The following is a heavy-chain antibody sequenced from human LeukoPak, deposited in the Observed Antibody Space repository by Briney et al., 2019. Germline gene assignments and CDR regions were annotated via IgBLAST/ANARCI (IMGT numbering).Heavy chain of an antibody. CDR3: ARNRYYYDSSGYTQYYFDY. CDR1: RGTFSSYA. J-gene: IGHJ4*02. D-gene: IGHD3-22*01. Sequence: GASVKVSCKASRGTFSSYAISWVRQAPGQGLEWMGGVIPIFGTANYAQKFQGRVTITTDESTSTAYMEPSSLRSADTAVYYCARNRYYYDSSGYTQYYFDYWGQGTLVTVYS. V-gene: IGHV1-69*05. CDR2: VIPIFGTA.